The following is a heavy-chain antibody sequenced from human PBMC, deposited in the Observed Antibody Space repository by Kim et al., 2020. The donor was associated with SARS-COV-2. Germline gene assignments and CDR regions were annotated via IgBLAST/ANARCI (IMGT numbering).Heavy chain of an antibody. CDR2: IYYSGST. Sequence: SETLSLTCTVSGGSISSSGYYWGWIRQPPGKGLEWIGSIYYSGSTYYNPSLKSRVTISVDTSKNQFSLKLSSVTAADTAVYYCARPRDSSGWYFDYWGQGTLVTVSS. J-gene: IGHJ4*02. D-gene: IGHD6-19*01. CDR1: GGSISSSGYY. V-gene: IGHV4-39*01. CDR3: ARPRDSSGWYFDY.